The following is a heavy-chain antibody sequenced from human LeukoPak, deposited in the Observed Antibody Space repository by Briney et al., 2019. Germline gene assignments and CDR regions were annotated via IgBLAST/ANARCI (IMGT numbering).Heavy chain of an antibody. Sequence: SETLSLTCTVSGGSTSSSSYYWGWIRQPPGKGLEWIGSIYYSGSTYYNPSLKSRVTISVDTSKNQFSLKLSSVTAADTAVYYCAREERGYSGYGLFDAFDIWGQGTMVTVSS. J-gene: IGHJ3*02. CDR1: GGSTSSSSYY. V-gene: IGHV4-39*07. CDR2: IYYSGST. D-gene: IGHD5-12*01. CDR3: AREERGYSGYGLFDAFDI.